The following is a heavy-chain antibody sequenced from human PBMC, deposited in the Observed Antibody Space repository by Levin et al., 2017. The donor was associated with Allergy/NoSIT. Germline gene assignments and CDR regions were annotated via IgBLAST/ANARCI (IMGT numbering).Heavy chain of an antibody. CDR2: ISGSGGST. J-gene: IGHJ3*02. Sequence: GESLKISCAASGFTFSSYAMSWVRQAPGKGLEWVSAISGSGGSTYYADSVKGRFTISRDNSKNTLYLQMNSLRAEDTAVYYCAKDHALQVLAVFDIWGQGTMVTVSS. V-gene: IGHV3-23*01. D-gene: IGHD6-19*01. CDR3: AKDHALQVLAVFDI. CDR1: GFTFSSYA.